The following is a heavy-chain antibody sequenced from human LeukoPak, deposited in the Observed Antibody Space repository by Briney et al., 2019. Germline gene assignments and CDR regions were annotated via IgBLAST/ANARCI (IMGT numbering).Heavy chain of an antibody. CDR3: ARDSSTVTTRHFDY. CDR1: GGSINNFY. Sequence: SETLSLTCTVSGGSINNFYWTSIRQPPGKGLECIGYVYYTVSTYYNPSLKNRVTISVDTSRSQFSLRLNYVTAADTAVYYCARDSSTVTTRHFDYWGQGTLVTVSS. V-gene: IGHV4-59*01. J-gene: IGHJ4*02. CDR2: VYYTVST. D-gene: IGHD4-17*01.